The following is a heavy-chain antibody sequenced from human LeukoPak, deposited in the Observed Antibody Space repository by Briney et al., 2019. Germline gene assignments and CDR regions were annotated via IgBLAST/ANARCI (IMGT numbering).Heavy chain of an antibody. V-gene: IGHV4-59*01. CDR1: GGSINSYY. CDR3: ARGGYYGSGNDFRFDP. CDR2: IHYTGST. Sequence: SETLSLTCTVSGGSINSYYWSWIRQPPGKGLECIGYIHYTGSTNYNPSLKSRVTISVDTSRSQFSLKLSSVTAADTAIYYCARGGYYGSGNDFRFDPWGQGTLVTVSS. D-gene: IGHD3-10*01. J-gene: IGHJ5*02.